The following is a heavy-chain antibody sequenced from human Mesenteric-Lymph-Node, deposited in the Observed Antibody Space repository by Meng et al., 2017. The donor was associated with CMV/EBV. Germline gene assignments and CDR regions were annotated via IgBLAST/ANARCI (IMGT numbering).Heavy chain of an antibody. V-gene: IGHV1-2*02. D-gene: IGHD6-19*01. Sequence: ASVKVSCKGSGYSFTGDYMNRVRQAPGQGLEWMGWISPKSGGTPKLQGRVTMTRDTSISTAYMELSRLRSDDTAVYYCARDYAGYSSGWPGRDYWGQGTLVTVSS. CDR2: ISPKSGGT. CDR3: ARDYAGYSSGWPGRDY. CDR1: GYSFTGDY. J-gene: IGHJ4*02.